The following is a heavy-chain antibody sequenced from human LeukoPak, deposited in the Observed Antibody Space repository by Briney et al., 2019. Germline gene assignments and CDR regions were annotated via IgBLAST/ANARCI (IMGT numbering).Heavy chain of an antibody. CDR1: GFTFSSYD. CDR2: IWYDGSNK. CDR3: AKDQDHDYGDYGWVDY. Sequence: GGSLRLSCAASGFTFSSYDMHWVRQAPGKGLEWVAVIWYDGSNKYYADSVKGRFTISRDDSKNTLYLQMNSLRAEDTAVYYCAKDQDHDYGDYGWVDYWGQGTLVTVSS. D-gene: IGHD4-17*01. V-gene: IGHV3-33*06. J-gene: IGHJ4*02.